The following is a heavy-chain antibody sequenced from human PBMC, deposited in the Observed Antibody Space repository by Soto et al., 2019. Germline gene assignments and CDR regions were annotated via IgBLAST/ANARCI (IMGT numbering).Heavy chain of an antibody. Sequence: QVRLVQSGAEVKKPGASVKVSCRASGYSFISYPMHWVRQAPGQRPEGMGWINAGDDNTYYSQKFQGRITITRDTSASTVYLELSSLRSEDTAVYYCARDPFTVLRGVIPYFDYWGQGTLVTVSS. D-gene: IGHD3-10*01. J-gene: IGHJ4*02. CDR2: INAGDDNT. CDR3: ARDPFTVLRGVIPYFDY. V-gene: IGHV1-3*01. CDR1: GYSFISYP.